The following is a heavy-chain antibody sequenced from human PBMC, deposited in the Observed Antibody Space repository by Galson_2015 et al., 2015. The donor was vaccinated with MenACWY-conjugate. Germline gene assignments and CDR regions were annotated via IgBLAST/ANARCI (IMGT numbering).Heavy chain of an antibody. V-gene: IGHV6-1*01. D-gene: IGHD6-19*01. CDR2: IYYRSKWYK. J-gene: IGHJ4*02. Sequence: CAISGDSVSSNSAAWNWIRQSPSRGLEWLGRIYYRSKWYKYYAASVKSRMTINVDTSKNQFSLQLNSVTPEDTAMYYCASQGIAVAGVIDYWGQGILVTGSS. CDR3: ASQGIAVAGVIDY. CDR1: GDSVSSNSAA.